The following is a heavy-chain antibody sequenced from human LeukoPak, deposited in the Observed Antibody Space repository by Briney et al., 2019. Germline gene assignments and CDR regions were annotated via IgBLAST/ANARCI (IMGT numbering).Heavy chain of an antibody. CDR2: INPNSGGT. D-gene: IGHD6-13*01. J-gene: IGHJ5*02. CDR1: GYTLTELS. CDR3: ARDLGIAAAAFNWFDP. Sequence: ASVKVSCKVSGYTLTELSMHWVRQAPGQGLEWMGWINPNSGGTNYAQKFQGRVTMTKDTSISTAYMELSRLRSDDTAVYYCARDLGIAAAAFNWFDPWGQGTLVTVSS. V-gene: IGHV1-2*02.